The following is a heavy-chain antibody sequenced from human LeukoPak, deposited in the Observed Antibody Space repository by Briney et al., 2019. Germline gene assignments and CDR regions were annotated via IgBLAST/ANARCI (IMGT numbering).Heavy chain of an antibody. D-gene: IGHD2-2*01. CDR2: IYYSGST. CDR3: ARDRGLYCSSTSCPPGDI. CDR1: GGSISSGDYY. V-gene: IGHV4-30-4*08. Sequence: SQTLSLTCTVSGGSISSGDYYWSWIRQPPGKGLEWIGYIYYSGSTYYNPSLKSRVTISVDTSKNQFSLKLSSVTAADTAVYYCARDRGLYCSSTSCPPGDIWGQGTMVTVSS. J-gene: IGHJ3*02.